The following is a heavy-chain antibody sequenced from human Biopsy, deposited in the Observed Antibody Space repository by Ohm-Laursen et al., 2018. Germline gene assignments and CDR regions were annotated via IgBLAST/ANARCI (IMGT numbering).Heavy chain of an antibody. J-gene: IGHJ3*02. V-gene: IGHV4-59*01. Sequence: SETLSLTCTVSGGSMIHYYWNWIRQSPGKGLEWIAYIYSIGITNYNPSLKSRLTISIDTSKNQFSLKLNSMTTADTAVYYCARGQDYGGNKAFDIWGQGTKVTVSP. CDR3: ARGQDYGGNKAFDI. D-gene: IGHD4-23*01. CDR1: GGSMIHYY. CDR2: IYSIGIT.